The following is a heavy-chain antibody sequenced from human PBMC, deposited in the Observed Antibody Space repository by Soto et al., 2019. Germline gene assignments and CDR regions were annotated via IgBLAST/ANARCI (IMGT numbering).Heavy chain of an antibody. D-gene: IGHD3-10*01. V-gene: IGHV4-39*01. CDR1: GGSISSSSYY. CDR2: IYYSGST. J-gene: IGHJ4*02. CDR3: ARHEVATRVTPPFFPIDY. Sequence: QLQLQESGPGLVKPSETLSLTCTVSGGSISSSSYYWGWIRQPPGKGLEWIGSIYYSGSTYYNPSLKSRVTISVDTSKNQFSLKLSSVTAADTAVYYCARHEVATRVTPPFFPIDYWGQGTLVTVSS.